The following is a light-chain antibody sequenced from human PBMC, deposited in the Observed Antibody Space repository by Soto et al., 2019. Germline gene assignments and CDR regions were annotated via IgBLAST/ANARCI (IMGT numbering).Light chain of an antibody. CDR2: GVS. V-gene: IGKV3-15*01. Sequence: EIVMTQSPGTLSVSPGERATLSCRASQSVSVNLAWYQQKPGQAPRLLIYGVSTRAAGIPARFSGSESGTEFTLHISSLQSEDFAVYYCQQYNDWPFTFGPGTKLDIK. CDR3: QQYNDWPFT. J-gene: IGKJ3*01. CDR1: QSVSVN.